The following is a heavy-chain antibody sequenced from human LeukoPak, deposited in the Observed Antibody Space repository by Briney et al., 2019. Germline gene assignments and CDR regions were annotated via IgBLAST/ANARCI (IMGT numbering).Heavy chain of an antibody. D-gene: IGHD2-2*01. CDR2: IKASDNYK. V-gene: IGHV3-21*04. J-gene: IGHJ4*02. Sequence: GGSLRLSCAASGFTFSDYTLNWVRQAPGKGLEWVSSIKASDNYKYYADSVAGRFTVSTDDAQSSLYLQMNSLRAEDTAVYYCAKSPGYSSTRGFDYWGQGTLVTVSS. CDR3: AKSPGYSSTRGFDY. CDR1: GFTFSDYT.